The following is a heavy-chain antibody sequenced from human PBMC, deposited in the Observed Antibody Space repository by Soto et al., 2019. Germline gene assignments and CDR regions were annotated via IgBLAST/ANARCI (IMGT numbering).Heavy chain of an antibody. V-gene: IGHV1-18*01. J-gene: IGHJ6*02. Sequence: QSHLVQSGAEVKQPGASVKVSCKATGYSFSNFGLIWVRQAPGHGLEWMGWISGLNGDTNYAQSLQGRATMIIDTSTTTVYLELRSLRSDDTAVYNCARAEAYSTSWYAMDVWGQGTTVTVSS. CDR2: ISGLNGDT. CDR3: ARAEAYSTSWYAMDV. CDR1: GYSFSNFG. D-gene: IGHD6-13*01.